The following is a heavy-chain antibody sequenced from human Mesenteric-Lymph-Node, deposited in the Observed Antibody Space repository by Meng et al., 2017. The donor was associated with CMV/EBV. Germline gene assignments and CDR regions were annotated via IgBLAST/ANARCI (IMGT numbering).Heavy chain of an antibody. V-gene: IGHV3-23*01. D-gene: IGHD6-19*01. Sequence: CDASGFTFSNYALSWVRQAPGKGLEWVSAISGSGGSTYYADSVKGRFTISRDNSKNTLYLQMNSLRAEDTAVYYCAKGGGAVAGFDYWGQGTLVTVSS. J-gene: IGHJ4*02. CDR1: GFTFSNYA. CDR3: AKGGGAVAGFDY. CDR2: ISGSGGST.